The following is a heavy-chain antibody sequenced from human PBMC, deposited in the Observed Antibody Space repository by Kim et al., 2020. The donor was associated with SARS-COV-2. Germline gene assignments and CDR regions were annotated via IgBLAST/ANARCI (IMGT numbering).Heavy chain of an antibody. J-gene: IGHJ4*02. D-gene: IGHD2-2*01. CDR3: ARADIVVVPAAIRGFDY. V-gene: IGHV4-34*01. Sequence: LKSRITISVETSKNQFSLKLSSVTAADTAVYYCARADIVVVPAAIRGFDYWGQGTLVTVSS.